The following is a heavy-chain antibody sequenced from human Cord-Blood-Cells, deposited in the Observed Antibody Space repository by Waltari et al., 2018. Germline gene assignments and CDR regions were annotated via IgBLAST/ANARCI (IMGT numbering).Heavy chain of an antibody. Sequence: QVQLQQWGAGLLKPSETLSLTCAVYGGSFSGYSWSWIRQPPGKGLAWIGEINHSGSTTCNPSLKRRVTISVGTSKNQFSLKLSSVTAADTAVYYCARGGGIAARGDAFDIWGQGTMVTVSS. CDR1: GGSFSGYS. CDR3: ARGGGIAARGDAFDI. D-gene: IGHD6-6*01. V-gene: IGHV4-34*01. J-gene: IGHJ3*02. CDR2: INHSGST.